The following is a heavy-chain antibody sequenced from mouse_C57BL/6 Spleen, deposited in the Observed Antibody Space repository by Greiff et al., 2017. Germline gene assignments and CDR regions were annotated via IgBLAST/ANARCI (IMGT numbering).Heavy chain of an antibody. CDR2: INPSSGYT. D-gene: IGHD2-1*01. CDR1: GYPFTSYW. Sequence: QVQLQQSGAELAQPGASVQLSCQASGYPFTSYWMHWVNQRPGQGLEWIGYINPSSGYTKYNQKFKDKATLTADKSSSTAYIQLSSLTYEDSAVYYCARQGEIYYGNYFDDWGQGTTLTVSS. V-gene: IGHV1-7*01. J-gene: IGHJ2*01. CDR3: ARQGEIYYGNYFDD.